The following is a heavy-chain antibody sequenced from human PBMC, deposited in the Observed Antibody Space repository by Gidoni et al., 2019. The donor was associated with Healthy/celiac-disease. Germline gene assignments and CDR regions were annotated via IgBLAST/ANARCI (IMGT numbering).Heavy chain of an antibody. CDR3: ARAGGFLASIAVAATGFDY. CDR2: ISYDGSNK. J-gene: IGHJ4*02. D-gene: IGHD6-19*01. Sequence: QVQLVESGGGVVQPGRSLRLSCAASGFTFSSYAMPWVRQAPGKGLEWVAVISYDGSNKYYADSVKGRFTISRDNSKNTLYLQMNSLRAEDTAVYYCARAGGFLASIAVAATGFDYWGQGTLVTVSS. CDR1: GFTFSSYA. V-gene: IGHV3-30*04.